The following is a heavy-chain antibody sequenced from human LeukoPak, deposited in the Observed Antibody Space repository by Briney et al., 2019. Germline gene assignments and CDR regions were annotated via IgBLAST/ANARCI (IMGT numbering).Heavy chain of an antibody. CDR3: ARRPYSSSWYQDIDY. V-gene: IGHV1-2*02. J-gene: IGHJ4*02. CDR1: GYTFTGYY. D-gene: IGHD6-13*01. Sequence: ASVKVSCKDSGYTFTGYYMHWVRQAPGQGLEWMGWINPNSGGTNYAQKFQGRVTMTRDTSISTAYMELSRLRSDDTAVYYCARRPYSSSWYQDIDYWGQGTLVTVSS. CDR2: INPNSGGT.